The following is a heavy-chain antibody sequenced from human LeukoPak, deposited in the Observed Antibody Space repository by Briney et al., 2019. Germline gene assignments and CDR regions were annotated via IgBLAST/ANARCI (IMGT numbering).Heavy chain of an antibody. CDR3: ARDEFTVRGY. CDR1: GFTFSSYA. CDR2: ISYDGSNK. Sequence: GRSLRLSCAASGFTFSSYAMHWVRQAPGKGLEWVAVISYDGSNKYYADSVKGRFTISRDNSKNTLYLQMNSLRAEDTAVYYCARDEFTVRGYWGQGTLVTVSS. D-gene: IGHD3-10*01. J-gene: IGHJ4*02. V-gene: IGHV3-30*04.